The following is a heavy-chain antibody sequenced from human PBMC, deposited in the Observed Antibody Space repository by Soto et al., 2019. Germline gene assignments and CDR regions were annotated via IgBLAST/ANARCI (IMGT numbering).Heavy chain of an antibody. CDR1: VFTFSSYS. CDR2: ISSRSSYI. D-gene: IGHD6-13*01. Sequence: VGSVRLSCASSVFTFSSYSMNCVRHSPGKWLEWVSSISSRSSYIYYTDSVKGRFTISRDNAKKSLYLHMNSLRAEDTAVYYCARDLSSSWNPDYFEPWGQGTLVNVSS. J-gene: IGHJ5*02. CDR3: ARDLSSSWNPDYFEP. V-gene: IGHV3-21*01.